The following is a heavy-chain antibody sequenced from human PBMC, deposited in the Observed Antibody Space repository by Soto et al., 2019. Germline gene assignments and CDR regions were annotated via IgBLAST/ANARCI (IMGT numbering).Heavy chain of an antibody. J-gene: IGHJ4*02. CDR3: ARAGDSGYYWYFDY. CDR2: VFSSGTT. D-gene: IGHD3-22*01. V-gene: IGHV4-4*07. Sequence: LSLTCTVSGDSITSYYWTWIRQAAGKRLECIGRVFSSGTTNCNPSLKSRVTMSVDTSKNQLSLKLTSVTAADTAVYYCARAGDSGYYWYFDYWGQGALVTVSS. CDR1: GDSITSYY.